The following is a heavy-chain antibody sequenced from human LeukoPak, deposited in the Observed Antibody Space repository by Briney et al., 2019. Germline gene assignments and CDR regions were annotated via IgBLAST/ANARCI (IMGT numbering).Heavy chain of an antibody. CDR1: GGSISSYD. CDR2: IYTSGST. D-gene: IGHD6-13*01. CDR3: ARVSSSWYQDWYFDL. Sequence: SETLSLTCTVSGGSISSYDWSWIRQPAGKGLEWIGRIYTSGSTNYNPSLKSRVSMSVDTSKRQFSLKLSSVTAADTAVYYYARVSSSWYQDWYFDLWGRGTVATVSS. J-gene: IGHJ2*01. V-gene: IGHV4-4*07.